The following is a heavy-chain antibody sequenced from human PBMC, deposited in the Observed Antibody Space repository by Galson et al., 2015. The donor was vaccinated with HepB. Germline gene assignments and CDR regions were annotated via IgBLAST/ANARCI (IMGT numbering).Heavy chain of an antibody. Sequence: ALVKPTQTLTLTCTVSGFSLSNARMGVSWIRQPPGKALDWLAHIFSNDEKSYSTSLKSRLTISKDTSKSQVVLTMTNMDPVDTATYYCARTATHKVPTYDFWSGYNYYYYGMDVWGQGTTVTVSS. CDR1: GFSLSNARMG. CDR2: IFSNDEK. D-gene: IGHD3-3*01. CDR3: ARTATHKVPTYDFWSGYNYYYYGMDV. J-gene: IGHJ6*02. V-gene: IGHV2-26*01.